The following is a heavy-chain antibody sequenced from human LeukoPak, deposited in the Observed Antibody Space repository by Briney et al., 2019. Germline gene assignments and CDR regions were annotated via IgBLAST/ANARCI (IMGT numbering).Heavy chain of an antibody. CDR1: GYSFTTCW. J-gene: IGHJ4*02. CDR2: IYPGDSDT. D-gene: IGHD2-2*01. V-gene: IGHV5-51*01. Sequence: GESLKISCKGSGYSFTTCWIAWVRQMPGKGLEWMGIIYPGDSDTRYSPSFQGQVTISADKSITTAYLQWSSLKASDTAIYYCARTMGTSTSSTLDYWGQGTLVTVSS. CDR3: ARTMGTSTSSTLDY.